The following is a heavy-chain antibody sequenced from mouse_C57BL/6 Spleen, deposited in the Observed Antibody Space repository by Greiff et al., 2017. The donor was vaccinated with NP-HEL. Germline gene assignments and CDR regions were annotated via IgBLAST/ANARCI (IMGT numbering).Heavy chain of an antibody. CDR3: ARAGLSYWYFDF. Sequence: VQLVESGAELVKPGASVKLSCKASGYTFTSYWMHWVKQRPGQGLEWIGMIHPNSGSTNYNEKFKSKATLTVDKSSSTAYMQLSSLTSEDSAVYYCARAGLSYWYFDFWGTGTTVTVSS. V-gene: IGHV1-64*01. J-gene: IGHJ1*03. CDR1: GYTFTSYW. CDR2: IHPNSGST.